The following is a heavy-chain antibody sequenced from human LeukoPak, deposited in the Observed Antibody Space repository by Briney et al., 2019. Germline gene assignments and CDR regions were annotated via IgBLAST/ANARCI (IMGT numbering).Heavy chain of an antibody. CDR2: INHSGST. CDR1: GGSFSGYY. Sequence: PSETLSLTCAVYGGSFSGYYWSWIRQPPGKGLEWIGEINHSGSTNYNPSLKSRVTISVDTSKNQFSLKVSSVTAADTAVYYCARARFSVPAANPNWFDPWGQGTLVTVSS. CDR3: ARARFSVPAANPNWFDP. V-gene: IGHV4-34*01. D-gene: IGHD2-2*01. J-gene: IGHJ5*02.